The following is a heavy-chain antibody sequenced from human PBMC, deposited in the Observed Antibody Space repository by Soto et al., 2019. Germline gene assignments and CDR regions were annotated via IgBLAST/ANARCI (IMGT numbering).Heavy chain of an antibody. CDR1: GGTFSSYA. CDR2: IIPIFGTA. V-gene: IGHV1-69*13. CDR3: ARERGSGYDSSGYTGKFDP. J-gene: IGHJ5*02. Sequence: SVKVSCKASGGTFSSYAISWVRQAPGQGLEWMGGIIPIFGTANYAQKFQGRVTITADESTSTAYMELSSLRSEDTAVYYCARERGSGYDSSGYTGKFDPWGQGTLVTVSS. D-gene: IGHD3-22*01.